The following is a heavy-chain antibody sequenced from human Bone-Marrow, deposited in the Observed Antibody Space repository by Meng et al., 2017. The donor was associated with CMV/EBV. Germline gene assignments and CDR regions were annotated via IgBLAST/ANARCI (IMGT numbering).Heavy chain of an antibody. Sequence: GESLKISCVASGFAFSDSYMSWIRQAPGKGLEWISYIANSGSTIYYADSVKGRFTISRDNAKNTLYLQMNSLRAEDTAVYYCARDRGYDYVWGSYRYEGPYDYWGQRTLVTVSS. CDR2: IANSGSTI. J-gene: IGHJ4*02. V-gene: IGHV3-11*04. CDR3: ARDRGYDYVWGSYRYEGPYDY. D-gene: IGHD3-16*02. CDR1: GFAFSDSY.